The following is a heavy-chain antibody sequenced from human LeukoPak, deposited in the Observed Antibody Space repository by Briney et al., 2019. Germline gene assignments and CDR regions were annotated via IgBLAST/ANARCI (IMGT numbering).Heavy chain of an antibody. CDR1: GFTFSDYY. Sequence: GGSLRLSCAASGFTFSDYYMSWIRQAPGKGLEWVSYISSSGSTIYYADSVKGRFTISRDNAKNSLYLQMNSLRAEDTAVYYCAREWNYDSSGYSAFDIWGQGTMVTVSS. CDR2: ISSSGSTI. V-gene: IGHV3-11*04. CDR3: AREWNYDSSGYSAFDI. D-gene: IGHD3-22*01. J-gene: IGHJ3*02.